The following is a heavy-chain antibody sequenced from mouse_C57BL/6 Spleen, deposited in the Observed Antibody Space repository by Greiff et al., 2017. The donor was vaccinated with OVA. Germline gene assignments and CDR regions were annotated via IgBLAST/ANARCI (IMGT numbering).Heavy chain of an antibody. CDR2: INPNNGGT. CDR1: GYTFTDYN. CDR3: ARSGTAQARAMDY. J-gene: IGHJ4*01. V-gene: IGHV1-18*01. D-gene: IGHD3-2*02. Sequence: DVQLQESGPELVKPGASVKIPCKASGYTFTDYNMDWVKQSHGKSLEWIGDINPNNGGTIYNQKFKGKATLTVDKSSSTAYMELRSLTSEDTAVYYCARSGTAQARAMDYWGQGTSVTVSS.